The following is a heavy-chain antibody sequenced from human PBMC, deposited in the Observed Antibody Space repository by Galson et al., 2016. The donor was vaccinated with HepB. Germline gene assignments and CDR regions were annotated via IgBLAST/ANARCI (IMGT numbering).Heavy chain of an antibody. D-gene: IGHD3/OR15-3a*01. J-gene: IGHJ4*02. CDR3: ARDSFGHCFMKTCDDFDN. CDR1: GINITTHW. Sequence: SLRLSCAISGINITTHWMHWVRQAPGKGLEWLALISHAGNTEHHADSVKGRFTVSRDISKNTLYLQMNSVRAEDSAVYYGARDSFGHCFMKTCDDFDNWGRGTLVTVAS. V-gene: IGHV3-30*12. CDR2: ISHAGNTE.